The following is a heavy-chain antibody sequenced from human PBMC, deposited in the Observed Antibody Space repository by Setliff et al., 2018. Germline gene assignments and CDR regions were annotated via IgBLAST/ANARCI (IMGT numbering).Heavy chain of an antibody. D-gene: IGHD3-10*01. CDR3: VKDSGASLYGSGNFLDP. J-gene: IGHJ5*01. Sequence: GGSLRLSCAASGFIFDNYAMHWVRQGPGKGLEWVSGINWNSGTREYADSVKGRFTISRDNAKNSLYLQMNTLRVDDTAVYYCVKDSGASLYGSGNFLDPWGQGTLVTVSS. V-gene: IGHV3-9*01. CDR2: INWNSGTR. CDR1: GFIFDNYA.